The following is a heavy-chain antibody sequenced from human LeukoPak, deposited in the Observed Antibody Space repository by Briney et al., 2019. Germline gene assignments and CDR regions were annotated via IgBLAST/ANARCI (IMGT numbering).Heavy chain of an antibody. CDR1: GFTFSSYS. V-gene: IGHV3-21*01. CDR3: ARMGDYYDSSGLDY. D-gene: IGHD3-22*01. Sequence: GGSLRLSCAASGFTFSSYSMNWVRQAPGKGLEWVSSISSSRSYIYYADSVKGRFTISRDNAKNSLYLQMNSLRAEDTAVYYCARMGDYYDSSGLDYWGQGTLVTVSS. CDR2: ISSSRSYI. J-gene: IGHJ4*02.